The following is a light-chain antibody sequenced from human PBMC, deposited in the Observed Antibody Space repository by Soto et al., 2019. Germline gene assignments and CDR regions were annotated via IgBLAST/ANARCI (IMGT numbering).Light chain of an antibody. CDR1: SSDVGGYNY. J-gene: IGLJ2*01. CDR3: SSYATSGGVV. CDR2: DVR. V-gene: IGLV2-14*03. Sequence: QSALTQPASVSGSPGQSITISCTGTSSDVGGYNYVSWYQHHPGKAPKLMIYDVRIRPSGVSNRFAGSKSGNTASLTISGLQAEDGADYSCSSYATSGGVVFGGGTKPPVL.